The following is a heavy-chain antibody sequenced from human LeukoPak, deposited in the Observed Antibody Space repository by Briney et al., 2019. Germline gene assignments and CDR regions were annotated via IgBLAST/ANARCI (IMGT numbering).Heavy chain of an antibody. V-gene: IGHV4-38-2*02. J-gene: IGHJ5*02. CDR1: GYSISSGYY. Sequence: KPSETLSLTCTVSGYSISSGYYWGWIRQPPGKGLEWIGEINHSGSTNYNPSLKSRVTISVDTSKNQFSLKLSSVTAADTAVYYCASGGDSSSSAWFDPWGQGTLVTVSS. D-gene: IGHD6-6*01. CDR3: ASGGDSSSSAWFDP. CDR2: INHSGST.